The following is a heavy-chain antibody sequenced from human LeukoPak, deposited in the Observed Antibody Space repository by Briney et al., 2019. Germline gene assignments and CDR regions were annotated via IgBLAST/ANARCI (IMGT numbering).Heavy chain of an antibody. D-gene: IGHD4-17*01. J-gene: IGHJ4*02. CDR1: GFTFSSYW. Sequence: GGSLRLSCAASGFTFSSYWMHWVRQAPGKGLVWVSRINSDGSSTFYADSVKGRFTFSRDNAKNTLYLQLNGLRAEDTAVYYCARAERRYGDYLGFDYWGQGSLVTVSS. CDR3: ARAERRYGDYLGFDY. V-gene: IGHV3-74*01. CDR2: INSDGSST.